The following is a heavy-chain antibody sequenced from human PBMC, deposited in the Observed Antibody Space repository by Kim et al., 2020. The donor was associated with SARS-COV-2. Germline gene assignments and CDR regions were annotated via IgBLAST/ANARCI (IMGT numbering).Heavy chain of an antibody. J-gene: IGHJ4*02. V-gene: IGHV3-21*01. D-gene: IGHD6-13*01. CDR3: SREGTRISAGDFDY. CDR1: GFTFSTYD. Sequence: GGSLRLSCAASGFTFSTYDVNWVRQAPGKGLEWVSSISSGSGYLYYADSVKGRFTISRDNAKQSLYLQMNSLRDEDTAVYYCSREGTRISAGDFDYWGQGTLVTVSS. CDR2: ISSGSGYL.